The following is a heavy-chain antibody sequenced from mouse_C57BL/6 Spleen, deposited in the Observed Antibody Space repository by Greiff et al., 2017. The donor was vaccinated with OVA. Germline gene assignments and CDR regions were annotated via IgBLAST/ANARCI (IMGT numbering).Heavy chain of an antibody. CDR2: INPNNGGT. CDR3: ARSYDYDGGYYYAMDY. V-gene: IGHV1-22*01. J-gene: IGHJ4*01. CDR1: GYTFTDYN. D-gene: IGHD2-4*01. Sequence: EVQLQQSGPELVKPGASVKMSCKASGYTFTDYNMHWVKQSHGKSLEWIGYINPNNGGTSYNQKFKGKATLTVNKSSSTAYMELRSLTSEDSAVYYCARSYDYDGGYYYAMDYWGQGTSVTVSS.